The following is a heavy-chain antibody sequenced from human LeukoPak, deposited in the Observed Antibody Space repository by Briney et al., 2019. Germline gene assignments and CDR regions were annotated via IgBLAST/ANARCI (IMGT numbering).Heavy chain of an antibody. V-gene: IGHV4-59*02. Sequence: SETLSLTCTVSGDSVSSYLWSWIRQSPGKGLEWLGNIYDTGSTNYNPSLQSPVSILLDTSKKQFSLNLSSVTAADTAFYYCARVRDGYPLAFDIWGQGTMVTVSS. CDR2: IYDTGST. D-gene: IGHD5-24*01. CDR3: ARVRDGYPLAFDI. CDR1: GDSVSSYL. J-gene: IGHJ3*02.